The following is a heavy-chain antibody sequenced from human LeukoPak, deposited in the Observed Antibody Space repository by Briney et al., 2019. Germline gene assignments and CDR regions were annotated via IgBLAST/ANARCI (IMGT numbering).Heavy chain of an antibody. CDR3: ARQDYTTGWYFLDQ. CDR1: GGXISRYH. D-gene: IGHD6-19*01. CDR2: IYSSGST. J-gene: IGHJ4*02. V-gene: IGHV4-59*01. Sequence: SETLSLTCTVSGGXISRYHWSWVRQPPGKGLEWIGYIYSSGSTNYNPSLKSRVTISLDTSKNQFSLRLSSVTAADTAMYYCARQDYTTGWYFLDQWGQGTLVTVSS.